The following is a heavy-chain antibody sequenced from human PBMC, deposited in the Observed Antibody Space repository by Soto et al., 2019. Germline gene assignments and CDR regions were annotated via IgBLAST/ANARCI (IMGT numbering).Heavy chain of an antibody. CDR1: GFNFRAYG. Sequence: QVQLVESGGGVVQPGRSLRLSCAASGFNFRAYGMHWVRQAPGKGLQWVAVMSSDASNKYYADSVKGRFTISRDNSQNTLYLQMNSLSPEDTAVYYCAKGSSSVYYYYYGMDVWGQGTTVTVSS. J-gene: IGHJ6*02. CDR2: MSSDASNK. V-gene: IGHV3-30*18. CDR3: AKGSSSVYYYYYGMDV. D-gene: IGHD6-6*01.